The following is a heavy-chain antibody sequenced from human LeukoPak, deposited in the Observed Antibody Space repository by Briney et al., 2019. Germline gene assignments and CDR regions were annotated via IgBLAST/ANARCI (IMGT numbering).Heavy chain of an antibody. CDR1: GFTFSSYA. D-gene: IGHD4-17*01. CDR3: ARVNGDYGLH. Sequence: GGSLRLSCAASGFTFSSYAMSWVRQAPGKGLEWVSGISGSGGSTYYADSVKGRFTISRDNAKNSLYLQMNSLRAEDTAVYYCARVNGDYGLHWGQGTLVTVSS. CDR2: ISGSGGST. J-gene: IGHJ4*02. V-gene: IGHV3-23*01.